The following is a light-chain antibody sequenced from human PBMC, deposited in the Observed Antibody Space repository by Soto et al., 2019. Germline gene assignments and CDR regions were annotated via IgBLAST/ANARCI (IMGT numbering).Light chain of an antibody. V-gene: IGLV2-23*02. Sequence: QSVLTQPASVSGSPGQSITISCTGTSSDVGSYNLVSWYQQHPGKAPKLMIYEVSKRPSGVSNRFSGSKSGNTASLTISGLQAEDEADYYCCSYEGSNILVVFGGGTKLTVL. CDR1: SSDVGSYNL. CDR2: EVS. CDR3: CSYEGSNILVV. J-gene: IGLJ2*01.